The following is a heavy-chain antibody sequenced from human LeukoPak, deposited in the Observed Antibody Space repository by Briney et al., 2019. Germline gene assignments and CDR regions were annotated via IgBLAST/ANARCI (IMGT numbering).Heavy chain of an antibody. V-gene: IGHV3-23*01. CDR1: GFTFSNYA. D-gene: IGHD3-10*01. CDR2: ISDSGGST. Sequence: PGGSLRLSCAASGFTFSNYAMSWVRQASGKGLEWVSGISDSGGSTYFADSVKGRFTISRDNSKNTLFLQMNSLRAEDTAIYYCAKFPPTGFYFDYWGQGTLVTVSS. CDR3: AKFPPTGFYFDY. J-gene: IGHJ4*02.